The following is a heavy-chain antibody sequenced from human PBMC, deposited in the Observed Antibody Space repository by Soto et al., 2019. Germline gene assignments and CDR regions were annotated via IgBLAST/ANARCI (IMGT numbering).Heavy chain of an antibody. J-gene: IGHJ6*02. CDR1: GGSINSGGYS. CDR3: ARGERTLSTPFASGMDV. CDR2: IYHTGNT. V-gene: IGHV4-30-2*01. Sequence: QLQLQESGSGLVKPSQTLSLTCTVSGGSINSGGYSWIWIRQPPGKGLEWIGYIYHTGNTFYNPSLQSRVTISVDQSKNPFSLSLGSVPAADTAMYYCARGERTLSTPFASGMDVWGQGTTVTVSS. D-gene: IGHD2-2*01.